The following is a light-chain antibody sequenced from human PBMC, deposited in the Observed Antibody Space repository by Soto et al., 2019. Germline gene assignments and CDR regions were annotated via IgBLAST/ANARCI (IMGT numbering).Light chain of an antibody. CDR3: QHYKNWPPWT. V-gene: IGKV3-15*01. J-gene: IGKJ1*01. Sequence: EIVLTQSPGTLSLSPGERATLSCRASQSVSSSYLAWYQQKSGQAPRLLIYGASTRATGIPARFSGSGSGAEFTLTISSLQSQDFAVYYCQHYKNWPPWTFGQGTKVDIK. CDR1: QSVSSSY. CDR2: GAS.